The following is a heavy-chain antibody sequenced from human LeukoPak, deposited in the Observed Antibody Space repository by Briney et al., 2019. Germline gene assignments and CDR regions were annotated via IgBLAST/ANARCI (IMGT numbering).Heavy chain of an antibody. J-gene: IGHJ4*02. CDR3: ARDLTTRYYGSGSYYEY. V-gene: IGHV1-18*01. CDR1: GYTFTSYG. D-gene: IGHD3-10*01. Sequence: ASVKVSCKASGYTFTSYGISWVRQAPGQGLEWMGWISAYNGNTNYAQKLQGRVTMTTDTSTSTAYMELRSLRSDDTAVYYCARDLTTRYYGSGSYYEYWGQGTLVTVSS. CDR2: ISAYNGNT.